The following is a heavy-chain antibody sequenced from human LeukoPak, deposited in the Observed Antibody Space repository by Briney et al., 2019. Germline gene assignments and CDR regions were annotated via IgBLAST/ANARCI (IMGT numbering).Heavy chain of an antibody. Sequence: ASVKVSCKASGYTLSDFGINWVRQAPGQGLEWMGWIGTYNGDTKYAQKVQGRVTMTTDTSTSTAYMELRSLRSDDTAVYYCARDKKGIHDTFDIWGQGTMVTVSS. CDR3: ARDKKGIHDTFDI. J-gene: IGHJ3*02. D-gene: IGHD3-9*01. V-gene: IGHV1-18*01. CDR2: IGTYNGDT. CDR1: GYTLSDFG.